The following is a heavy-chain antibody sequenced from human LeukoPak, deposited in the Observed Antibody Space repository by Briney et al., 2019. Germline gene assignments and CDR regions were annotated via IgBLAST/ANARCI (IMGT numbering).Heavy chain of an antibody. CDR1: GFTFSSNW. CDR2: IKGDGSST. CDR3: ANNRYSSRWRGAFDV. D-gene: IGHD6-13*01. Sequence: PGGSLRLSCAASGFTFSSNWMHWVRQAPGKGLVWVSRIKGDGSSTSYADSVKGRFTISRDNAKNTLFLQMNSLRAEDTAVYYCANNRYSSRWRGAFDVWGQGTMVTVSS. V-gene: IGHV3-74*01. J-gene: IGHJ3*01.